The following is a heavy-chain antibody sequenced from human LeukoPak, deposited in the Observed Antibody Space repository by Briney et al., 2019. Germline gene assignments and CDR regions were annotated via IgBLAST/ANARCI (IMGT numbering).Heavy chain of an antibody. Sequence: PGGSLRLSCAASGFTFSSYSMNWVRQAPGKGLEWVSYISSSSSTIYYADSVKGRFTISRDNAKNSLYLQMNSLRAEDTAVYYCARTGNGAAVYYYYYMDVWGKGTTVTVSS. J-gene: IGHJ6*03. D-gene: IGHD6-13*01. CDR2: ISSSSSTI. CDR3: ARTGNGAAVYYYYYMDV. V-gene: IGHV3-48*01. CDR1: GFTFSSYS.